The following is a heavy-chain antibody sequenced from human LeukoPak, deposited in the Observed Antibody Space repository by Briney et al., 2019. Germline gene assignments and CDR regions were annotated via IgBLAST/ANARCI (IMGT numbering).Heavy chain of an antibody. CDR2: VKSKADGGTT. V-gene: IGHV3-15*01. J-gene: IGHJ5*02. Sequence: GGSLRLSCAASGFTVITNDMTWVRQAPGKGLEWVGRVKSKADGGTTDYAAPVKGRFIISRDDSKNTLYLQMNSLKTEDTAVYYCSTYRPPAWGQGTLVTVSS. CDR1: GFTVITND. D-gene: IGHD1-26*01. CDR3: STYRPPA.